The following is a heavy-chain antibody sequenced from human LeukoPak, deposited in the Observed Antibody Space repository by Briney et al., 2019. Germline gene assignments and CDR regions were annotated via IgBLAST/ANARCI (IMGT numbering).Heavy chain of an antibody. CDR2: INHSGST. CDR3: ARRYSDIVVVPAAIGY. V-gene: IGHV4-34*01. D-gene: IGHD2-2*02. CDR1: GGSFSGYY. Sequence: SETLSLTCAVYGGSFSGYYWSWIRQPPGKGLEWIGEINHSGSTNYNPSLKSRVTISVDTSKNQFSLKLSSVTAADTAVYYCARRYSDIVVVPAAIGYWGQGTLVTVSS. J-gene: IGHJ4*02.